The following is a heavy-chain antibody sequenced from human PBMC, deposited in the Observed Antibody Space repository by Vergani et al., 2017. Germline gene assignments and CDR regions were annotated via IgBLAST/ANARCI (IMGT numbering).Heavy chain of an antibody. D-gene: IGHD7-27*01. Sequence: QVQLQESGPRLVKTSETLSLTCSASGAPISYWCWSWLRQPAGKGLEWIGRLCPSGSTNYKPSLKSRVTMSIDTSKNQFSLKLTSVTAADTAVYYCATGAGPFDIWGKGTLVTVSS. CDR1: GAPISYWC. CDR3: ATGAGPFDI. V-gene: IGHV4-4*07. J-gene: IGHJ4*02. CDR2: LCPSGST.